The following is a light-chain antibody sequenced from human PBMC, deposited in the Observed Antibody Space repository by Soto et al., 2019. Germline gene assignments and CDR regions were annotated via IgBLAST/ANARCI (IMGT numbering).Light chain of an antibody. V-gene: IGKV1-39*01. CDR2: AAS. Sequence: DIQMTQSPSSLSASVGDRVTITCRASQSISSYLNWYQQKPGKAPKLLIYAASSLQSGVPSRFSDSGSGTDFTLTISSLHPEDFATYYCQQSYSTPLTSGGGTKVEIK. J-gene: IGKJ4*01. CDR1: QSISSY. CDR3: QQSYSTPLT.